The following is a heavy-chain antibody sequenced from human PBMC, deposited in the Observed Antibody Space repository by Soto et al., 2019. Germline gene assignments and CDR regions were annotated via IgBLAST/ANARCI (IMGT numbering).Heavy chain of an antibody. J-gene: IGHJ4*02. CDR2: IYYSGNT. Sequence: QLQLQESGPGLVKPSETLSLTCTVSVGSISISSYSWGWIRQPPGKGLEWIGSIYYSGNTYYNPSRKSRVIISVDTSKNHFSLKLSSVTAADTAVYYCARLIGYCSSTSCYFVYWGQGTLVTVSS. CDR1: VGSISISSYS. V-gene: IGHV4-39*02. CDR3: ARLIGYCSSTSCYFVY. D-gene: IGHD2-2*01.